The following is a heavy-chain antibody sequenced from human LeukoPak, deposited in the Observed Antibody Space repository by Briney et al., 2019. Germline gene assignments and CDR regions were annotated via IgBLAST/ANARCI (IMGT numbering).Heavy chain of an antibody. J-gene: IGHJ3*02. Sequence: KPSETLSLTCTVSGDSISNYYWSWIRQPAGKGLEWIGRIYTSGSTNYNPSLKSRVTISVDTSKNQFSLKLSSVTAADTAVYYCARPGWTGDAFDIWGQGTMVTVSS. V-gene: IGHV4-4*07. D-gene: IGHD3/OR15-3a*01. CDR2: IYTSGST. CDR1: GDSISNYY. CDR3: ARPGWTGDAFDI.